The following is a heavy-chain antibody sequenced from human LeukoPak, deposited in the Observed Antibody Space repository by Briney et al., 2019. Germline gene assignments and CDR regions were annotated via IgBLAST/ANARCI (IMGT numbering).Heavy chain of an antibody. CDR1: GFTFSSYG. V-gene: IGHV3-30*18. Sequence: PGGSLRLSCAASGFTFSSYGMHWVRQAPGKGLEWVAVISYDGSNKYYADSVKGRFTISRDNSKNTLYLQMNSLRAEDTAVYYCAKEEGEGTGVLRYFDWLPYYYYGMDVWGQGTTVTVSS. CDR3: AKEEGEGTGVLRYFDWLPYYYYGMDV. D-gene: IGHD3-9*01. CDR2: ISYDGSNK. J-gene: IGHJ6*02.